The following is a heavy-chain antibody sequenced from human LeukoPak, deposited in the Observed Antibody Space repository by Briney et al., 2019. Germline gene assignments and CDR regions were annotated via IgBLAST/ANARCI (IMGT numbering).Heavy chain of an antibody. Sequence: PSETLSLTCTVSGYSISSGYYWGWIRQPPGKGLEWIGSIYHSGSTYYNPSLKSRVTISVDTSKNQFSLKLSSVTAADTAVYYCARGRLAPNFDYWGQGTLVTVSS. CDR3: ARGRLAPNFDY. CDR1: GYSISSGYY. CDR2: IYHSGST. V-gene: IGHV4-38-2*02. D-gene: IGHD6-25*01. J-gene: IGHJ4*02.